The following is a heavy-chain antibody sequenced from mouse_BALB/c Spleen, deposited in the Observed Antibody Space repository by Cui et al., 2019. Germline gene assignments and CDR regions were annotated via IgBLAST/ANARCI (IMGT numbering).Heavy chain of an antibody. CDR2: IDPNSGGT. CDR3: ARYDYYGSSYFDY. Sequence: QLQLQQPAALLVKPGASVKLCCKASGYTFTSYWMHWVKQRPGRGLEWIGRIDPNSGGTKYNEKFKSKATLTVDKPSSTADMQLSSLTSEDSAVYYCARYDYYGSSYFDYWGQGTTLTVSS. V-gene: IGHV1-72*01. CDR1: GYTFTSYW. J-gene: IGHJ2*01. D-gene: IGHD1-1*01.